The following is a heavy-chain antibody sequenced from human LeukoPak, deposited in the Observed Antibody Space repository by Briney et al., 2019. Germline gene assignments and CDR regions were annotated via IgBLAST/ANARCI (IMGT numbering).Heavy chain of an antibody. V-gene: IGHV3-23*01. D-gene: IGHD3-22*01. J-gene: IGHJ4*02. CDR2: ISGSGGST. Sequence: GRSLRLSCAASGFTFSSYAMSWVRQAPGKGLEWVSAISGSGGSTYHADSVEGRFTISRDNSKNTLYLQMNSLRAEDTAVYYCAKAGDSSGYFVAYWGQGTLVTVSS. CDR3: AKAGDSSGYFVAY. CDR1: GFTFSSYA.